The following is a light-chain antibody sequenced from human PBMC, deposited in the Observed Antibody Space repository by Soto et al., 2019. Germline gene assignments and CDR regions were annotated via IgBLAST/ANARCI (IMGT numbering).Light chain of an antibody. CDR2: DVT. V-gene: IGLV2-11*01. CDR1: SSDVGGYNY. J-gene: IGLJ3*02. Sequence: QSALTQPRSVSGSPGQSVTISCTGTSSDVGGYNYVSWHQQHPGKAPKLMIYDVTKRPSGVPDRFSGSKSGDTASLTISGLQAEDEADYYCCSYGGSYTWVFGGGTKLTV. CDR3: CSYGGSYTWV.